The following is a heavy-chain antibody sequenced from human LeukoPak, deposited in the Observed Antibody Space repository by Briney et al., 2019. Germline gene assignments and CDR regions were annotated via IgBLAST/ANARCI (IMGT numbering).Heavy chain of an antibody. CDR2: VSHRGST. CDR3: ARVGTVTATTARGYFDY. D-gene: IGHD2-21*02. J-gene: IGHJ4*02. CDR1: SGSLRNYY. V-gene: IGHV4-34*01. Sequence: SETLSLTCAVYSGSLRNYYWTWIRQPPEKGLEWIGEVSHRGSTNYNPSLKSRVTISVDTSKNQFSLKLSSVTAADTAVYYCARVGTVTATTARGYFDYWGQGTLVTVSS.